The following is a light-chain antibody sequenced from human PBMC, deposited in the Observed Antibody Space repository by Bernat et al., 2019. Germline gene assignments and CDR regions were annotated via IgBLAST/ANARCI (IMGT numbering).Light chain of an antibody. CDR2: ANT. Sequence: QSVLTQPPSVSGAPGQSVAISCTGDSSNMGADYDVHWYQLLPGTAPKLLISANTNRPPGVPARFSASRSGTSASLAIAGLQAEDAGDYFCQSYTPVLSGRGVFAGGTKLTVL. CDR3: QSYTPVLSGRGV. V-gene: IGLV1-40*01. CDR1: SSNMGADYD. J-gene: IGLJ3*02.